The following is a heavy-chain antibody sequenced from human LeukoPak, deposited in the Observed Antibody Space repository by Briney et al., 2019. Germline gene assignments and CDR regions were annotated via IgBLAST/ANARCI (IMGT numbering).Heavy chain of an antibody. J-gene: IGHJ4*02. Sequence: GGSPRLSCAASGFTFSSYSMNWVRQAPGKGLEWVSSISSSGGSTYYADSVKGRFTISRDNSKNTLYVQMKSLRAEDTAVYYCAKDFVVVPGNVNYFDYWGQGTLVTVSS. CDR3: AKDFVVVPGNVNYFDY. CDR2: ISSSGGST. D-gene: IGHD2-21*02. V-gene: IGHV3-23*01. CDR1: GFTFSSYS.